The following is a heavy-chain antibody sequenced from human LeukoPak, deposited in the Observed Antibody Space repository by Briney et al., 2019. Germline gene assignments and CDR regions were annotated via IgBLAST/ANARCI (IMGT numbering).Heavy chain of an antibody. J-gene: IGHJ1*01. CDR2: INHSGST. D-gene: IGHD6-13*01. CDR3: LVAAAALGSQN. CDR1: GGSFTGLY. Sequence: SETLSLTCAVNGGSFTGLYWNWIRQPPGKGLEWIGEINHSGSTSYNPSLKSRATISVDTSRNQFSLKLSSMTAADTAVYYCLVAAAALGSQNWGQGTLVTVSS. V-gene: IGHV4-34*01.